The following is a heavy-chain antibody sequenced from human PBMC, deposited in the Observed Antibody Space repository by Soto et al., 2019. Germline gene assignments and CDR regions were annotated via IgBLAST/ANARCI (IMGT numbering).Heavy chain of an antibody. J-gene: IGHJ6*02. Sequence: QVQLVQSGAEVKKPGSSVKVSCKASGGTFSSYAISWVRQAPGQGLEWMGGIIPIFGTANYAQKVQGRVTITANESTSKGYMELSSLRSEDKAVYYCARTKDESWNEGVYYYDGMDVWGQGTTVTVSS. CDR1: GGTFSSYA. D-gene: IGHD1-1*01. CDR3: ARTKDESWNEGVYYYDGMDV. V-gene: IGHV1-69*01. CDR2: IIPIFGTA.